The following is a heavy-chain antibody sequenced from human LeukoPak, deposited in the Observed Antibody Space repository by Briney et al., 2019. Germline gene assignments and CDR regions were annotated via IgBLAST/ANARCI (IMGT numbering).Heavy chain of an antibody. CDR1: GFTFSDYY. V-gene: IGHV3-11*01. CDR2: ISSSGSTI. CDR3: ARAHSPYYYDSSGYSLDY. D-gene: IGHD3-22*01. J-gene: IGHJ4*02. Sequence: GGSLRLSCAASGFTFSDYYMSWIRQAPGKGLEWVSYISSSGSTIYYADSVEGRFTISRDNAKNSLYLQMNSLRAEDTAVYYCARAHSPYYYDSSGYSLDYWGQGTLVTVSS.